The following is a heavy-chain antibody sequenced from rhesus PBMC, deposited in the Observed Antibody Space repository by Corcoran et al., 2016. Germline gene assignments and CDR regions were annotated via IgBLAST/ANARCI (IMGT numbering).Heavy chain of an antibody. CDR3: ARECGYYSGRSGFDY. J-gene: IGHJ4*01. Sequence: QLQLQESGPGLVKPSETLSVTCAVSGGSISSSYWSWIRQAPGTGLVCIGYIYGIVSNTNYNPSVKSRATGSVDTSKNQLSLKLSAGTAADTAVYYCARECGYYSGRSGFDYWGQGVLVTVSS. D-gene: IGHD3-16*01. CDR1: GGSISSSY. CDR2: IYGIVSNT. V-gene: IGHV4-169*02.